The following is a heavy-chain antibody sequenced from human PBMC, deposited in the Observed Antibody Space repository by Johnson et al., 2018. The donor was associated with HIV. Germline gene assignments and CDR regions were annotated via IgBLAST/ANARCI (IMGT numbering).Heavy chain of an antibody. CDR3: ARDFGLEWELDGAFDI. J-gene: IGHJ3*02. V-gene: IGHV3-20*04. CDR2: IKWSGGST. Sequence: VQLVESGGGVVQPGRSLRLSCAASGFTFSDYYMTWIRQAPGKGLEWVSGIKWSGGSTGYADSVKGRFTISRDNAKNSLYLQMNSLRAEDTALYYCARDFGLEWELDGAFDIWGQGTMVTVSS. CDR1: GFTFSDYY. D-gene: IGHD1-26*01.